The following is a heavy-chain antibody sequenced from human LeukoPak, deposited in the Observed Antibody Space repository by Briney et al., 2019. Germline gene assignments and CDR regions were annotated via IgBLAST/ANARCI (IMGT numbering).Heavy chain of an antibody. CDR2: IFTSGST. J-gene: IGHJ4*02. CDR1: GGSISTGSYY. D-gene: IGHD1-26*01. V-gene: IGHV4-61*02. Sequence: PSQTLSLTCTVSGGSISTGSYYWSWIRQPAGKGLEWIGRIFTSGSTNYNPSLKSRVTISVDTSKNQFSLKVSSVTAADTAVYYCASSGSFLLFDYWGQGTLVTVSS. CDR3: ASSGSFLLFDY.